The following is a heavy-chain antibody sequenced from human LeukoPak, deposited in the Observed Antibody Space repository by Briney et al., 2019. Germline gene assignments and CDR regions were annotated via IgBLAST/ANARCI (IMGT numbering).Heavy chain of an antibody. V-gene: IGHV4-39*01. CDR1: GGSISSSSYY. Sequence: PSETLSLTCTVSGGSISSSSYYWGWIRQPPGKGLEWIGSIYYSGSTYYNPSLKSRVTISVGTSKNQFSLKLSSVTAADTAVYYCARGSMVRGVIDYYHYGMDVWGQGTTVTVSS. CDR3: ARGSMVRGVIDYYHYGMDV. D-gene: IGHD3-10*01. CDR2: IYYSGST. J-gene: IGHJ6*02.